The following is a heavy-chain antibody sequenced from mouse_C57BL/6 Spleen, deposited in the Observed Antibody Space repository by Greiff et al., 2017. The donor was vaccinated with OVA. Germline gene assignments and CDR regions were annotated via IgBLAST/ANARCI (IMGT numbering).Heavy chain of an antibody. CDR3: ARKIYYDYEGYFDV. Sequence: QVQLQQPGAELVRPGSSVKLSCKASGYTFTSYWMHWVKQRPIQGLEWIGNIDPSDSETHYNQKFKDKATLNVDKSSSTAYMQLSSLTSEDSAVYYCARKIYYDYEGYFDVWGTGTTVTVSS. J-gene: IGHJ1*03. CDR2: IDPSDSET. CDR1: GYTFTSYW. D-gene: IGHD2-4*01. V-gene: IGHV1-52*01.